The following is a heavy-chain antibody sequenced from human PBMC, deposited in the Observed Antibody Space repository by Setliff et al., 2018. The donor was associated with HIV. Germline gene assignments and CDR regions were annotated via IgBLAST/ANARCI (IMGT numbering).Heavy chain of an antibody. CDR3: ARAPGIAAAGTIFDY. CDR1: GGSISSGSYY. D-gene: IGHD6-13*01. J-gene: IGHJ4*02. CDR2: IYTSGST. V-gene: IGHV4-61*02. Sequence: LSLTCTVSGGSISSGSYYWSWIRQPAGKGLERIGRIYTSGSTNYNPSLKSRVTISVDTSKNQFSLKLSSVTAADTAVYYCARAPGIAAAGTIFDYWGQGTLVTVSS.